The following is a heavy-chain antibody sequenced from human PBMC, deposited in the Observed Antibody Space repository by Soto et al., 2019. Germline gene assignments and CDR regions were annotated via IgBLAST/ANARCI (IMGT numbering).Heavy chain of an antibody. J-gene: IGHJ4*01. CDR1: GFTFSNYA. CDR2: VSPDGVNT. CDR3: ARDEYADYIFTY. V-gene: IGHV3-64*01. Sequence: PGGSLRLSCAASGFTFSNYAMSWVRQAPGKGLEYVSAVSPDGVNTYYANSVKGRFTISRDNSKNTLYLQMGSLRTEDMGVYYCARDEYADYIFTYWGRGTLVTVSS. D-gene: IGHD4-17*01.